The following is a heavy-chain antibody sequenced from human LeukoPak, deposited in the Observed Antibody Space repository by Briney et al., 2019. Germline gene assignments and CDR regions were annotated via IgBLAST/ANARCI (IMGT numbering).Heavy chain of an antibody. Sequence: QTGGSPRLSCAASGFTFSNDAMGWVRQAPGQGLEWVSVITGNSDTIYYSYSVKGRFTVSRDNSKNILYMQMNSLGVEDTAVYYCARYDSPTYERRAFYWWGQGTVAAVS. V-gene: IGHV3-23*01. J-gene: IGHJ4*02. CDR2: ITGNSDTI. CDR3: ARYDSPTYERRAFYW. CDR1: GFTFSNDA. D-gene: IGHD3-22*01.